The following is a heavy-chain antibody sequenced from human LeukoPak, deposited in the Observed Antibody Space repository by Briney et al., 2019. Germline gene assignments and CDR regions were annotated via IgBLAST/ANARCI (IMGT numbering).Heavy chain of an antibody. CDR2: ISGSGGST. V-gene: IGHV3-23*01. CDR3: AKGRPFDFWSGYSSLDAFDI. CDR1: GFTFSSYA. J-gene: IGHJ3*02. Sequence: GGSLRLSCAASGFTFSSYAMSWVRQAPGKGLEWVSAISGSGGSTYYADSVKGRFTISRDNSKNTLYLQMNSLRAEDTAVYYCAKGRPFDFWSGYSSLDAFDIWGQGTMVTVSS. D-gene: IGHD3-3*01.